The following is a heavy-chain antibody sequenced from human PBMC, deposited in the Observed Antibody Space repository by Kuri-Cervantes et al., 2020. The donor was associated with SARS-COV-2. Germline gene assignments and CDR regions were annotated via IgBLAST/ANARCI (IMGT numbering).Heavy chain of an antibody. D-gene: IGHD3-10*01. J-gene: IGHJ6*03. V-gene: IGHV4-59*01. CDR1: GGSISSYY. Sequence: SETLSLTCTVSGGSISSYYWSWIRQPPGKGLEWIGYIYYSGSTNYNPSLKSRVTISVDTSKNQFSLKLSSVTAADTAVYYCARELLGIQSSGSYYMDVWGKGTTVTDSS. CDR2: IYYSGST. CDR3: ARELLGIQSSGSYYMDV.